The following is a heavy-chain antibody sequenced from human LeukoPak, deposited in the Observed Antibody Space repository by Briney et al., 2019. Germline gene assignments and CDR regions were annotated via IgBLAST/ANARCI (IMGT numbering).Heavy chain of an antibody. CDR3: AKDPWPPGAWDSIPSGFDY. V-gene: IGHV3-23*01. D-gene: IGHD3-22*01. CDR2: ISGSGGST. Sequence: PGGSLRLSCAASGFTFSSYGMSWVRQAPGKGLEWVSAISGSGGSTYYADSVKGRFTISRDNSKNTLYLQMNSLRAEDTAVYYCAKDPWPPGAWDSIPSGFDYWGQGTLVTVSS. J-gene: IGHJ4*02. CDR1: GFTFSSYG.